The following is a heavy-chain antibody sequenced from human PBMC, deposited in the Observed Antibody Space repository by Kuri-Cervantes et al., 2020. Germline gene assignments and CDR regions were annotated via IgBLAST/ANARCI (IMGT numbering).Heavy chain of an antibody. CDR3: TTPRPYYDFWSGYYTGAFNI. CDR2: IKSKTDGGTT. J-gene: IGHJ3*02. CDR1: GFTFSNAW. Sequence: GGSLRLSCAASGFTFSNAWMSWVRQAPGKWLEWVGRIKSKTDGGTTDYAAPVKGRLTISRDDSKNTLYLQMNSLKTEDTAVYYCTTPRPYYDFWSGYYTGAFNIWGRGTMVPVSS. D-gene: IGHD3-3*01. V-gene: IGHV3-15*01.